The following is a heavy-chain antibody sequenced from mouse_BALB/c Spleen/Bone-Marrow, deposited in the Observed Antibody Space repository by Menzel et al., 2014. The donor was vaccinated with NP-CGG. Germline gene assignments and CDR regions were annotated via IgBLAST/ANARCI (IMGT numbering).Heavy chain of an antibody. D-gene: IGHD5-2*01. CDR1: GYTFTSFV. V-gene: IGHV1-14*01. J-gene: IGHJ4*01. Sequence: VQLQQSGPELAKPGASVKVSCKASGYTFTSFVMHWVKQKPGQGLEWIGYINPDNDGTKYNEKFKGKATLTLAKSSTTTYMVQSSLTSEESAVYYYAGTIEYFDAMDYWGQGTSVTVSS. CDR2: INPDNDGT. CDR3: AGTIEYFDAMDY.